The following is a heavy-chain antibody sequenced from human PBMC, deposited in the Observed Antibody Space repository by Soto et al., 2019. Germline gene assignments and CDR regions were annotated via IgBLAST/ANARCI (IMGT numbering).Heavy chain of an antibody. CDR1: GLTFASYA. D-gene: IGHD3-22*01. V-gene: IGHV3-23*01. J-gene: IGHJ4*02. CDR3: VYYSGGYSDY. Sequence: GGSLRLSCEVSGLTFASYAMYWVRRTPRGGLERVADIGGSGVQATYADSVKGRFTISRDNSQNTLFLQMDDLTAADTAVYYCVYYSGGYSDYWGQGNLVTVSS. CDR2: IGGSGVQA.